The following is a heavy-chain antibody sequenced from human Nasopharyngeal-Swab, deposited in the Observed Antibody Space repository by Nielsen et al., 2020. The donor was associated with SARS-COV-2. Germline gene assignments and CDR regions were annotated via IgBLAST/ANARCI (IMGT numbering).Heavy chain of an antibody. J-gene: IGHJ6*02. CDR1: GFTFNNYN. V-gene: IGHV3-21*01. D-gene: IGHD3-3*01. CDR3: ARDGLDYDFWSAYFMDV. CDR2: ISSSSSYI. Sequence: GSLRLSCAASGFTFNNYNFNWVRQAPGKGLEWVSSISSSSSYIYYADSVKGRFTISRDNAKNSLFLQMNSLRAEDTAVYYCARDGLDYDFWSAYFMDVWGQGTTVTVSS.